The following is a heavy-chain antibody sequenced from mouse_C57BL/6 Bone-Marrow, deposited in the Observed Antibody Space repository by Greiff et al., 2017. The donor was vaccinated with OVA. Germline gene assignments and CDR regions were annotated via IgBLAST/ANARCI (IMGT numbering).Heavy chain of an antibody. Sequence: EVHLVESGGGLVKPGGSLKLSCAASGFTFSSYAMSWVRQTPEKRLEWVATISDGGSYTYYPDNVKGRFTISRDNAKNNLYLQMSHLKSEDTAMYYCARDPYGSSPSFDYWGQGTTLTVSS. CDR1: GFTFSSYA. CDR3: ARDPYGSSPSFDY. J-gene: IGHJ2*01. D-gene: IGHD1-1*01. V-gene: IGHV5-4*01. CDR2: ISDGGSYT.